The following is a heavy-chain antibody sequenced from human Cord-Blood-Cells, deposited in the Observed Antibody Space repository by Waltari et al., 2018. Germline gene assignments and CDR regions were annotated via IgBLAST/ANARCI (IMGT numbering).Heavy chain of an antibody. CDR3: ARQGRFLEWVSAAFDI. D-gene: IGHD3-3*01. V-gene: IGHV3-53*04. J-gene: IGHJ3*02. CDR1: GFTVSSNY. Sequence: EVQLVESGGGLVQPGGSLRLSCAASGFTVSSNYMSWARQAPGKGMEWVSVIYSGGSTYYADSVKGRFTISRHNSKNTLYLQMNSLRAEDTVVYYCARQGRFLEWVSAAFDIWGQGTMVTVSS. CDR2: IYSGGST.